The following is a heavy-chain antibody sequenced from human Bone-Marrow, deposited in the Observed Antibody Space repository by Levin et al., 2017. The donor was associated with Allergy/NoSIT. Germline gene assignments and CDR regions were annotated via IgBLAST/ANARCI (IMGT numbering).Heavy chain of an antibody. J-gene: IGHJ6*02. V-gene: IGHV3-33*01. D-gene: IGHD2-21*01. CDR3: ARDRGQPDSYDYYFYGMDV. Sequence: GESLKISCAASGFTFRGYGFHWVRQAPGKGLEWVAVIWLYCRSQHYAYSVKGRFTISRDNSQNPLWLQMNSLRAEDTAIYYCARDRGQPDSYDYYFYGMDVWGQGTTVTVSS. CDR2: IWLYCRSQ. CDR1: GFTFRGYG.